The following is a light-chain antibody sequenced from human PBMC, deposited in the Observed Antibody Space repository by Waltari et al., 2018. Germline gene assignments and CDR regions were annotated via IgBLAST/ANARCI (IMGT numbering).Light chain of an antibody. V-gene: IGKV1-5*03. CDR2: KAS. CDR3: QQFDTYPWT. CDR1: QDIGTW. J-gene: IGKJ1*01. Sequence: DIQLTQSPSTLSASVGDRVTITFRASQDIGTWLAWYQQKPGKAPKLLVYKASRLQSGAPSRFSGSGSGTEFTLTISSLQPEDFATFYCQQFDTYPWTFGQGTKVDIK.